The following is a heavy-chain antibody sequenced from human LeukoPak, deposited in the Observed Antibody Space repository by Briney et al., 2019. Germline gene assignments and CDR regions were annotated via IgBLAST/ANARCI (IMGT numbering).Heavy chain of an antibody. V-gene: IGHV3-21*01. Sequence: PGGSLRLSCAASGFTFSSYSMNWVRQAPGKGLEWVSSIGSSSTYIYYADSVKGRFTISRDNTKNSLYLQMNSLRAEDTAVYYCARQTSASDFDIWGQGTMVTVSS. D-gene: IGHD2-2*01. CDR3: ARQTSASDFDI. CDR1: GFTFSSYS. CDR2: IGSSSTYI. J-gene: IGHJ3*02.